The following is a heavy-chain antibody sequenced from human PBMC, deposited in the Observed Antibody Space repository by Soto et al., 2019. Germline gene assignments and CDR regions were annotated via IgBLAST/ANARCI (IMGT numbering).Heavy chain of an antibody. Sequence: SETLSLTCGVSGVSVSRDNWWSWVRQPPGKGLEWIGEIHHSGSTNYSPSLKSRVTMSVDKSRNQFSLKLTSVTAADTAVYYCAENGSYDLVNWGQGTRVTVSS. D-gene: IGHD3-16*01. J-gene: IGHJ4*02. CDR2: IHHSGST. V-gene: IGHV4-4*02. CDR1: GVSVSRDNW. CDR3: AENGSYDLVN.